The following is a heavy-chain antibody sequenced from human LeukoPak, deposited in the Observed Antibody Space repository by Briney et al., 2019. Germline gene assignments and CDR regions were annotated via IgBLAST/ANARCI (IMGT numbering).Heavy chain of an antibody. D-gene: IGHD6-13*01. J-gene: IGHJ5*02. CDR2: ISYDGPNK. V-gene: IGHV3-30*04. Sequence: GGSLRLSCAASGFTFSSYAMHWVRQAPGKGLEWVAAISYDGPNKYYVDSVKGRFTISRDDSKSIAYLQMNSLKTEDTAVYYCMSRAAAGTVRDRKVDESWGQGTLVTVSS. CDR3: MSRAAAGTVRDRKVDES. CDR1: GFTFSSYA.